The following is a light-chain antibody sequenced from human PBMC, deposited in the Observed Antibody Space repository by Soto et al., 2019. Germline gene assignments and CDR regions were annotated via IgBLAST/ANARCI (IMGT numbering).Light chain of an antibody. CDR2: DVS. J-gene: IGLJ1*01. V-gene: IGLV2-14*03. CDR1: SSDVGGYNY. Sequence: QSVLTQPASVSGSPGQSIAISCAGTSSDVGGYNYVSWYQQHPGKAPKLMIYDVSNRPSGVSDRFSGSKSGNTASLTISGLQAEDEADYYCGSYTSSNTRVFGTGTKLTVL. CDR3: GSYTSSNTRV.